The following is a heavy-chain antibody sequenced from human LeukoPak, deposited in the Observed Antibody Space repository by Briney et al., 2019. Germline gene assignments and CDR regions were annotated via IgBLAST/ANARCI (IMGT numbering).Heavy chain of an antibody. CDR1: GFTFSSYG. V-gene: IGHV3-33*01. D-gene: IGHD2-2*01. CDR2: IWYDGSNK. Sequence: GGSLRLSCAASGFTFSSYGMHWVRQAPGKGLEWVAVIWYDGSNKYYADSVKGRFTISRDNSKNTLYLQMNSLRAEDTAVYYCAGEGDIVVVPAAMSLDYWGQGTLVTVSS. J-gene: IGHJ4*02. CDR3: AGEGDIVVVPAAMSLDY.